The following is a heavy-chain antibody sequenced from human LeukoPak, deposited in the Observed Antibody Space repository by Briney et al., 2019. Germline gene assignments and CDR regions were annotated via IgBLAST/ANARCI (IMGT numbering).Heavy chain of an antibody. D-gene: IGHD7-27*01. CDR3: AKDGGLWVSAHWGDS. CDR1: GFTFSNAW. CDR2: ITTSDGNT. V-gene: IGHV3-23*01. J-gene: IGHJ4*02. Sequence: GGSLRLSCAASGFTFSNAWMNWVRQAPGKGLEWVSTITTSDGNTYYADSVKGRFTVSRDNSKNTLFLQMNSLRAEDTAVYYCAKDGGLWVSAHWGDSWGRGTLVTVSS.